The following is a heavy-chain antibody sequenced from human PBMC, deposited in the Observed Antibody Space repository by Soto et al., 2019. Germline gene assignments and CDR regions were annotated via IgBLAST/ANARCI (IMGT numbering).Heavy chain of an antibody. J-gene: IGHJ4*02. D-gene: IGHD2-2*02. CDR1: GYTFTVDY. CDR2: INPNSGGT. Sequence: KVDCKGSGYTFTVDYMHWVRHATGQGLEWMGWINPNSGGTNYAQKFQGWVTMTRDTSISTAYMELSRLRSEDTAVYYCARGLQATAIPGFGYWGERTLVTGSS. V-gene: IGHV1-2*04. CDR3: ARGLQATAIPGFGY.